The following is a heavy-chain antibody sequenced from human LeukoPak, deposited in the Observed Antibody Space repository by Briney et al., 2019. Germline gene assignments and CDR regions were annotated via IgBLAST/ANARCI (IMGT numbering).Heavy chain of an antibody. CDR3: AKWNPGPFWSGGHGMDV. CDR2: ISGSGGIT. V-gene: IGHV3-23*01. J-gene: IGHJ6*02. Sequence: GGSLRLSCAASGFTFSSYAMSWVRQAPGKGLECVSAISGSGGITCYADSVKGRFTISRDNSKNTLYLQMNSLRAEDTAVYYCAKWNPGPFWSGGHGMDVWGQGTTVTVSS. D-gene: IGHD3-3*01. CDR1: GFTFSSYA.